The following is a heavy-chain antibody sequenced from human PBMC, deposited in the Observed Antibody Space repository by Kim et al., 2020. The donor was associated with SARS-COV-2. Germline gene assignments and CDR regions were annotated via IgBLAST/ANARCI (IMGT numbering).Heavy chain of an antibody. CDR3: AKRSPIVGATTRYFDY. D-gene: IGHD1-26*01. CDR2: IGSSSIGT. J-gene: IGHJ4*02. CDR1: GFTFSNYA. V-gene: IGHV3-23*01. Sequence: GGSLRLSCAASGFTFSNYAMSWVRQAPGKGLEWVSVIGSSSIGTYYANSVKGRFTISGANSKNTLYLQMNSLRAEDTAVYYCAKRSPIVGATTRYFDYWGQRTLLAVSS.